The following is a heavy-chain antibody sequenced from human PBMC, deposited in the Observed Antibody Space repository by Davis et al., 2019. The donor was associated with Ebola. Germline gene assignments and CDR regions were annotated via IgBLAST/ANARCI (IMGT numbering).Heavy chain of an antibody. D-gene: IGHD1-14*01. Sequence: GESLKISCAASGFTVSSNYMSWVRQAPGKGLVWVSRINSDGSSTSYADSVKGRFTISRDNAKNTLYLQMNSLRAEDTAVYYCARAPDRGRPYYYGMDVWGQGTTVTVSS. CDR2: INSDGSST. CDR3: ARAPDRGRPYYYGMDV. J-gene: IGHJ6*02. V-gene: IGHV3-74*01. CDR1: GFTVSSNY.